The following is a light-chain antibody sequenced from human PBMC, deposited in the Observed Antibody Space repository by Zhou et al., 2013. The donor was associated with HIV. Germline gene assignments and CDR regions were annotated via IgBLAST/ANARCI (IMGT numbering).Light chain of an antibody. V-gene: IGKV3-20*01. CDR3: QQYGSSPFT. J-gene: IGKJ2*01. CDR1: QSVSSY. CDR2: DAS. Sequence: EVVLTQSPDTLSLSPGDRATLSCRASQSVSSYLAWYQQKPGQAPRLLIYDASNRATGIPARFSGSGSGTDFTLIISSLEPEDFAVYFCQQYGSSPFTFGQGTKLEIK.